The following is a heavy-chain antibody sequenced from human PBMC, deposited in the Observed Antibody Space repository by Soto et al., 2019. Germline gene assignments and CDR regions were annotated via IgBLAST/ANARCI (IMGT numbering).Heavy chain of an antibody. J-gene: IGHJ6*02. CDR2: IYPGDSDT. CDR3: ARHAAAAGPEDYYYYGMDV. V-gene: IGHV5-51*01. Sequence: EVQLVQSGAEVKKPGESLKISCKGSGYSFTSYWIGWVRQMPGKGLEWMGIIYPGDSDTRYSPSFQGQVTISADKSISTAYLQWSSLKASDTAMYYCARHAAAAGPEDYYYYGMDVWGQGTTVTVSS. CDR1: GYSFTSYW. D-gene: IGHD6-13*01.